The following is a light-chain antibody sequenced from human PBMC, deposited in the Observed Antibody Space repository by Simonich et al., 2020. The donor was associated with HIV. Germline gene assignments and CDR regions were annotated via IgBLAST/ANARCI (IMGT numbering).Light chain of an antibody. CDR3: QQYYSTPPT. J-gene: IGKJ2*01. Sequence: DIVMTQSPDSLAVSLGGRATINYKSSQSVLYSSNNKNYLAWYQQTPGQPPKLLIYWASTRESGVPDRFSGSGSGTDFTLTISSLQAEDVAVYYCQQYYSTPPTFGQGTKLEIK. V-gene: IGKV4-1*01. CDR2: WAS. CDR1: QSVLYSSNNKNY.